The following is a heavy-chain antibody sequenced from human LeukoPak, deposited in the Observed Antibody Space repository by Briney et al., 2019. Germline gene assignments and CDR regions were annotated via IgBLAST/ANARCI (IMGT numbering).Heavy chain of an antibody. CDR3: AKDSANAWPDY. D-gene: IGHD2-2*01. CDR2: ISSSGAST. V-gene: IGHV3-23*01. J-gene: IGHJ4*02. CDR1: GFTFSSYA. Sequence: GGSLRPSCAASGFTFSSYAMSWVRQAPGKGLEWVSTISSSGASTYYADSVKGRFTISRDNSKNTLYLQMNSLRAEDTAVYYCAKDSANAWPDYWGQGTLVTVSS.